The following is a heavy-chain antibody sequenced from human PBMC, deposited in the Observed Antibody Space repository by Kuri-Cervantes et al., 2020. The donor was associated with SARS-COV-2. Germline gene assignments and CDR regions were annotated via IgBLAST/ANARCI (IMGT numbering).Heavy chain of an antibody. CDR1: GFTFSNAW. CDR3: TTSYGARPSGYFDY. Sequence: GESLKISCAASGFTFSNAWMNWVRQASGKGLEWVGRIKSKTDGGTTDYAAPVKGRFTISRDDSKNTLYRQMNSLKTEDTAVYYCTTSYGARPSGYFDYWGQGNLVTVSS. V-gene: IGHV3-15*07. J-gene: IGHJ4*02. CDR2: IKSKTDGGTT. D-gene: IGHD6-6*01.